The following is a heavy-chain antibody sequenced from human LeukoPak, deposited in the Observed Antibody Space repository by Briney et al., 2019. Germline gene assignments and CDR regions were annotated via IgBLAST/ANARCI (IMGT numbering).Heavy chain of an antibody. CDR2: INPSGGST. D-gene: IGHD3-22*01. V-gene: IGHV1-46*01. CDR1: GYTFTSYY. J-gene: IGHJ4*02. Sequence: GASVKASCKASGYTFTSYYMHWVRQAPGQGLEWMGIINPSGGSTSYAQKFQGRVTMTRDTSTSTVYMELSSLRSEDTAVYYCARDSKGYYYDSSGPFDYWGQGTLVTVSS. CDR3: ARDSKGYYYDSSGPFDY.